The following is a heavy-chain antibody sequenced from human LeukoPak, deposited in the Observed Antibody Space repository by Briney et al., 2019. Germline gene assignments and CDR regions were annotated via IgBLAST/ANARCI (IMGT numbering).Heavy chain of an antibody. CDR2: ISYDGSNK. V-gene: IGHV3-30*04. D-gene: IGHD2/OR15-2a*01. J-gene: IGHJ6*03. CDR1: GFTFSSYA. CDR3: ARDPSFESYYYYYYMDV. Sequence: GGSLRLSCVASGFTFSSYAMHWVRQAPGKGLEGVAVISYDGSNKYYADSVKGRFTISRDNSKNTLYLQMNSLRAEDTAVYYCARDPSFESYYYYYYMDVWGKGTTVTVSS.